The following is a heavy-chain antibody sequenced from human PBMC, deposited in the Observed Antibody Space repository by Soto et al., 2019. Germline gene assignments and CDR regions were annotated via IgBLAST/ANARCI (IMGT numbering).Heavy chain of an antibody. Sequence: GQLLESGGGLVQPGGSLRLSCGASGFTFSDYAMSWVRQAPGKGLEWVSAISGSGGTTYYEDSVRGRFTISRDNSKYTLYLQMNSLRAEDTAVYYCAKDAILGVIRDAFDIWGQGTMVTVSS. D-gene: IGHD3-3*01. J-gene: IGHJ3*02. V-gene: IGHV3-23*01. CDR1: GFTFSDYA. CDR2: ISGSGGTT. CDR3: AKDAILGVIRDAFDI.